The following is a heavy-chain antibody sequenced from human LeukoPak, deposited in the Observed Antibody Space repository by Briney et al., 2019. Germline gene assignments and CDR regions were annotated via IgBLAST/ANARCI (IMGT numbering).Heavy chain of an antibody. D-gene: IGHD6-13*01. J-gene: IGHJ4*02. V-gene: IGHV3-23*01. Sequence: GGSLRLSCAASGFTFSNYAVNWVRQAPGKGLEWVSTITSGENTYYADSVKGRFTISRDNSKNTLYLQMTSLRAEDTAVYYCVKRLSSSSTWYYFDYWGQGTLVTVSS. CDR3: VKRLSSSSTWYYFDY. CDR1: GFTFSNYA. CDR2: ITSGENT.